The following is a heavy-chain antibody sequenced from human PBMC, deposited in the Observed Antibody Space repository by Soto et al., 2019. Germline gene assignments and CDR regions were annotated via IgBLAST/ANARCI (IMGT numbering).Heavy chain of an antibody. Sequence: GGSLRLSCAASGFTFSSYAMHWVRQAPGKGLEWVAVISYDGSNKYYADSVKGRFTISRDNSKNTLYLQMNSLRAEDTAVYYCARGGRHRYSSSWYPPYYFDYWGQGTLVTVSS. CDR1: GFTFSSYA. D-gene: IGHD6-13*01. J-gene: IGHJ4*02. CDR3: ARGGRHRYSSSWYPPYYFDY. CDR2: ISYDGSNK. V-gene: IGHV3-30-3*01.